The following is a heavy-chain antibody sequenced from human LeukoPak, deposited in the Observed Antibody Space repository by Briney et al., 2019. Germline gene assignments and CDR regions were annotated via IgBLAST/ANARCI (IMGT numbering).Heavy chain of an antibody. D-gene: IGHD6-19*01. CDR2: IYYTGKI. V-gene: IGHV4-59*08. CDR1: GGSINSHY. J-gene: IGHJ4*02. CDR3: VRRDTGWNYFDY. Sequence: SETLSLTCAVPGGSINSHYWGWIRQPPGKGLQWIGDIYYTGKINYNPSLKSRVTITLDTSKDHLSLNLTSVLAADTAIYYCVRRDTGWNYFDYWGQGILVTVSS.